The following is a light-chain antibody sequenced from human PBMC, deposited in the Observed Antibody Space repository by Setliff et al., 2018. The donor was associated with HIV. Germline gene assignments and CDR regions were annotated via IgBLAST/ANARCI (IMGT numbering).Light chain of an antibody. J-gene: IGLJ1*01. CDR2: DVN. CDR1: SSDVGTSNY. V-gene: IGLV2-11*01. CDR3: CSYVGSYTYI. Sequence: QSVLTQPRSVSGSPGQSVTFSCTGSSSDVGTSNYVSWYQQHPGKAPKLMIYDVNRRPSGVPNRFSGSKSGNTGSLTISGLQAEDEADYYCCSYVGSYTYIFGTGTKVTVL.